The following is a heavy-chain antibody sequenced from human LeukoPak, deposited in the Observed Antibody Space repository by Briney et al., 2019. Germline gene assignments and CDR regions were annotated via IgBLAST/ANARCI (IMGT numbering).Heavy chain of an antibody. CDR2: VSNSGSTK. J-gene: IGHJ5*02. V-gene: IGHV3-11*01. CDR3: ARTTEGLDP. Sequence: GGSLSLSCAASGFDFSDYYMTWIRQAPGKGLEWVSHVSNSGSTKYYVDSVKGRFTISRDNAKYSLYLQMNSLRAEDTAVYYCARTTEGLDPWGQGTLVTVSS. CDR1: GFDFSDYY. D-gene: IGHD1-1*01.